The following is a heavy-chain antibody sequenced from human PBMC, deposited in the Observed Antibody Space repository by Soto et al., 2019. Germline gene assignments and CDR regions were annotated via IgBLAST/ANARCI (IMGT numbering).Heavy chain of an antibody. V-gene: IGHV4-39*01. D-gene: IGHD6-6*01. CDR1: GGSISSSSYY. J-gene: IGHJ4*02. CDR3: ARPRCMAARRGCYFDY. CDR2: IYYSGST. Sequence: QLQLQESGPGLVKPSETLSLPCTVSGGSISSSSYYWGWIRQPPGKGLEWIGSIYYSGSTYYNPSLKRRVTLSVDTSKNQFSLKLSSVTAADTAVYYCARPRCMAARRGCYFDYWGQGTLVTVSS.